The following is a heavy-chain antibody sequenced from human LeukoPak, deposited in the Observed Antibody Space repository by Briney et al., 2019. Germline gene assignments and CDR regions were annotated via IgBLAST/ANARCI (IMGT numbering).Heavy chain of an antibody. D-gene: IGHD1-14*01. Sequence: GGSLRLSCAAPGFSFSTSTMNWVRQAPGKGLEWISSIGKTSRDMYYADSVRGRFTISRDNAKNSLFLLMNSLRVEDTSVYYCVRGDNRDYWGQGTLVTVSS. V-gene: IGHV3-21*01. CDR1: GFSFSTST. CDR3: VRGDNRDY. CDR2: IGKTSRDM. J-gene: IGHJ4*02.